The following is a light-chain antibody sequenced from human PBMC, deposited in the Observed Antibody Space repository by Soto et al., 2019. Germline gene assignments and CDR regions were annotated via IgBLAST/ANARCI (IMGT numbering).Light chain of an antibody. Sequence: EIVLTQSPATLSVSPGERATLSCRASQSFSSNLSCYQHKPRQAPTRLIYDASNSATGSPPKCSGSGAGTDFTLTISSLEHEDYSVFYCQQRSNWRFTFGPGTKVDIK. J-gene: IGKJ3*01. V-gene: IGKV3-11*01. CDR2: DAS. CDR3: QQRSNWRFT. CDR1: QSFSSN.